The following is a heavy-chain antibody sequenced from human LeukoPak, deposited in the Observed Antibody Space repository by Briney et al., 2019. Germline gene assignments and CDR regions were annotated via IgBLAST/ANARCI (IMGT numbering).Heavy chain of an antibody. CDR1: GFTFSTYA. V-gene: IGHV3-7*02. Sequence: GGSLRLSCAASGFTFSTYAMHWVRQAPGKGLEWVANIKQDGSEKYYVDSVKGRFTISRDNAKNSLYLQMNSLRAEDTAVYFCARAFNAKTRTPDSWGQGTLVTVSS. J-gene: IGHJ4*02. D-gene: IGHD1/OR15-1a*01. CDR3: ARAFNAKTRTPDS. CDR2: IKQDGSEK.